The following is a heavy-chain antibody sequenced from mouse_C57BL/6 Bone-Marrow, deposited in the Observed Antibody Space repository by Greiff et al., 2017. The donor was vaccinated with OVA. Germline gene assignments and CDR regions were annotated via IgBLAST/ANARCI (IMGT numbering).Heavy chain of an antibody. D-gene: IGHD1-1*01. J-gene: IGHJ3*01. Sequence: VQLQQSGPELVKPGASVKISCKASGYTFTDYYMNWVKQSHGKSLEWIGDINPNNGGTSYNQKFKGKATLTVDKSSSTAYMELRSLTSEDSAVYYCARYYYGSSYPWFAYWGQGTLVTVSA. CDR1: GYTFTDYY. V-gene: IGHV1-26*01. CDR2: INPNNGGT. CDR3: ARYYYGSSYPWFAY.